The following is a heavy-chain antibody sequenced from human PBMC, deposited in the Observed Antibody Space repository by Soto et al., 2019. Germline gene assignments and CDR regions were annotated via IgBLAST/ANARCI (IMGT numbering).Heavy chain of an antibody. Sequence: ASVKVSCKASGYTFTSYGISWVRQAPGQGLEWMGWISAYNGYTNYAQKLQGRVTMTSDTSTSTAYMELGSLRSDDTAVYYCARDFDSSSYYYRGNDYWGQGTLVTVSS. CDR3: ARDFDSSSYYYRGNDY. CDR2: ISAYNGYT. J-gene: IGHJ4*02. V-gene: IGHV1-18*01. D-gene: IGHD3-22*01. CDR1: GYTFTSYG.